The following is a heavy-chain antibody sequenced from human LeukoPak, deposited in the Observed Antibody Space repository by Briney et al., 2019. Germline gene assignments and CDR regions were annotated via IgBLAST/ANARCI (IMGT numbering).Heavy chain of an antibody. CDR2: IYYSGST. D-gene: IGHD2-2*03. Sequence: PSETLSLTCTVSGGSIRSSSYYWGWIRQPPGKGLEWIGSIYYSGSTYYNPSLKSRVTISVDTSKNQFSLKLSSVTAADTAVYYCARRWIFDLWGRGTLVTVSP. CDR3: ARRWIFDL. V-gene: IGHV4-39*01. J-gene: IGHJ2*01. CDR1: GGSIRSSSYY.